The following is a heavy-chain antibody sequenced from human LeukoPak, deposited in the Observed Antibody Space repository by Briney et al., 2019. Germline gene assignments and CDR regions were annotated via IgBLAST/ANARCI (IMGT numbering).Heavy chain of an antibody. CDR2: IYNSGST. D-gene: IGHD4-17*01. CDR3: ARDVRGDYGDTDWYFDL. J-gene: IGHJ2*01. Sequence: SETLSLTCTVSGDSISSYYWSWIRQPPGKGLEWIGHIYNSGSTNYNPSLKSRVTISVDTSKDQFSLNLNSVTAADTAVYYCARDVRGDYGDTDWYFDLWGRGTLVTVSS. CDR1: GDSISSYY. V-gene: IGHV4-59*01.